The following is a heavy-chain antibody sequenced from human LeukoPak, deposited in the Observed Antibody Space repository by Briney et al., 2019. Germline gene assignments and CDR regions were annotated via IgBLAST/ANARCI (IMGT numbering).Heavy chain of an antibody. CDR1: GGTFSSYA. V-gene: IGHV1-69*13. J-gene: IGHJ4*02. Sequence: ASVKVSCKASGGTFSSYAISWVRQAPGQGLEWMGGIIPIFGTANYAQKFQGRVTITADESTSTAYMELSSLRSEDTAVYYCARHPKFGELSNPFDYWGQGTLVTVSS. CDR3: ARHPKFGELSNPFDY. CDR2: IIPIFGTA. D-gene: IGHD3-10*01.